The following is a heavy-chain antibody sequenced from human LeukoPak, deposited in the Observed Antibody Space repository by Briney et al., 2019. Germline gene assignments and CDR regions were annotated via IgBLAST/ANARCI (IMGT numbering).Heavy chain of an antibody. V-gene: IGHV1-18*01. CDR3: ARVVYSSGWYLKWFDP. J-gene: IGHJ5*02. Sequence: ASVKVSCKASGYTFTSYGISWVRQAPGQGLERMGWISAYNGNTNYAQKLQGRVTMTTDTSTSTAYMELRSLRSDDTAVYYCARVVYSSGWYLKWFDPWGQGTLVTVSS. D-gene: IGHD6-19*01. CDR1: GYTFTSYG. CDR2: ISAYNGNT.